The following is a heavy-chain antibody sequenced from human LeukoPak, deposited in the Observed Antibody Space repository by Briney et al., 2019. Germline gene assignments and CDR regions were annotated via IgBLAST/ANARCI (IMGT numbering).Heavy chain of an antibody. CDR3: ARDHDWDYMDV. J-gene: IGHJ6*03. V-gene: IGHV3-21*01. CDR1: GFTFSSYS. CDR2: ISTSSSYI. D-gene: IGHD3-9*01. Sequence: GGSLRLSCAASGFTFSSYSMNWVRQAPGKGLEWVSFISTSSSYIYYADSVKGRFTISRDNAKNSLSLQMNSLKAEDTAVCYCARDHDWDYMDVWGKGTTVTVFS.